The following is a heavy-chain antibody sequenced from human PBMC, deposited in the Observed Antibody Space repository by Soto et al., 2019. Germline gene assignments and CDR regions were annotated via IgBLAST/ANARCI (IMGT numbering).Heavy chain of an antibody. Sequence: PSETLSLTCVVSGDSMTRGSYYWAWIRQPPGKGLEWIGSFYYTGSTNYNPSLKSRVTVSADTSNNHFSLRLTSVTAADTAVYYCARRLDFGNGYFTATMDVWGQGTTVTVAS. CDR3: ARRLDFGNGYFTATMDV. V-gene: IGHV4-39*02. CDR2: FYYTGST. J-gene: IGHJ6*02. CDR1: GDSMTRGSYY. D-gene: IGHD3-3*01.